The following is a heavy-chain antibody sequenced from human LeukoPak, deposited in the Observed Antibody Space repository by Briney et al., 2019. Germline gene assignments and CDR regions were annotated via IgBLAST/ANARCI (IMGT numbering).Heavy chain of an antibody. Sequence: SETLSLTCTVSGDSLTSGSRYWSWIRQPAGKGLEWIGHFYSSTRTTYNPSLESRVTISGDTAKNQFSLKLDSVTAADTTVYFCARCMSELDYGDYAYYYHMDVWGKGTTVTVSS. V-gene: IGHV4-61*09. J-gene: IGHJ6*04. CDR3: ARCMSELDYGDYAYYYHMDV. CDR2: FYSSTRT. D-gene: IGHD4-17*01. CDR1: GDSLTSGSRY.